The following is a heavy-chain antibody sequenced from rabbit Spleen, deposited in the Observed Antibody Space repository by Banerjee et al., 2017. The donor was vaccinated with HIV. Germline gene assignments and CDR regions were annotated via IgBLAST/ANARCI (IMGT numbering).Heavy chain of an antibody. Sequence: QEQLVESGGGLVRPEGALKRSCTAFGFFFSNKAELMLVRQAPGKGLQWIACINAVTGKAVYATWAKGRFTFSKTSSTTVTLQMTSLTAADTATYFCARDLDAVIGWNFGWWGPGTLVTVS. CDR3: ARDLDAVIGWNFGW. CDR2: INAVTGKA. J-gene: IGHJ4*01. CDR1: GFFFSNKAE. V-gene: IGHV1S45*01. D-gene: IGHD1-1*01.